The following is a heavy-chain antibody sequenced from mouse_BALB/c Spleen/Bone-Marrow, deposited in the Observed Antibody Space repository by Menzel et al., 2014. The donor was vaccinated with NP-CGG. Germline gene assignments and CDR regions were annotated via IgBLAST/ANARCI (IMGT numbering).Heavy chain of an antibody. CDR3: AIYYYGSSYAMDY. J-gene: IGHJ4*01. D-gene: IGHD1-1*01. V-gene: IGHV1-18*01. Sequence: EVQLQQSGPELVKPGASVKIPCKASGYTFTDYNMDWVKQSHGKSLEWIGDINPNNGATIYNQKFKGKAALTVDKSSSTAYMELRSLTSEDTAVYYCAIYYYGSSYAMDYWGQGTSVTVSS. CDR2: INPNNGAT. CDR1: GYTFTDYN.